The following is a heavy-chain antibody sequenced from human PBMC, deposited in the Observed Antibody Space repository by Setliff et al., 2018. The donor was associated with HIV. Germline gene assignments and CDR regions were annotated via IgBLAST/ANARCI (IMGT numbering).Heavy chain of an antibody. CDR3: ARAPFLQFSRGSPYYFDY. D-gene: IGHD3-10*01. Sequence: ASVKVSCKASGYTFTSYAMNWVRQAPGQGLEWLGWINTKTGNPTYVQGFPGQFVFSLDTSVSTAYLEISSLKAEDTAVYYCARAPFLQFSRGSPYYFDYWGQGSLVTVSS. CDR2: INTKTGNP. CDR1: GYTFTSYA. V-gene: IGHV7-4-1*02. J-gene: IGHJ4*02.